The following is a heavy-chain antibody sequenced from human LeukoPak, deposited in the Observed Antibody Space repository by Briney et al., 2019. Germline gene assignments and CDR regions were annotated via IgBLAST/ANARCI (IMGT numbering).Heavy chain of an antibody. Sequence: ASVKVSCKASGYTFTSYYMHWVRQAPGQGLEWMGIINPSGGSTSYAQKFQGRVTITRDMSTSTVYMELSSLRSEDTAVYYCARDWQGYSSGWYGEGWFDPWGQGTLVTVSS. CDR3: ARDWQGYSSGWYGEGWFDP. J-gene: IGHJ5*02. D-gene: IGHD6-19*01. CDR1: GYTFTSYY. CDR2: INPSGGST. V-gene: IGHV1-46*01.